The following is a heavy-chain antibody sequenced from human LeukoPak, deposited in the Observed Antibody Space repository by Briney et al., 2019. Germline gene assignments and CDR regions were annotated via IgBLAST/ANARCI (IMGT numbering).Heavy chain of an antibody. J-gene: IGHJ6*02. V-gene: IGHV1-69*13. Sequence: SVKVSCKASGGTFSSYAISWVRQAPGQGLEWMGGIIPIFGTANYAQKFQGRVTITADESTSTAYMELSSLRSEDTAVYYCARDRYYDFWSGYYWPYHYGMDVWGQGTTVTVSS. D-gene: IGHD3-3*01. CDR3: ARDRYYDFWSGYYWPYHYGMDV. CDR2: IIPIFGTA. CDR1: GGTFSSYA.